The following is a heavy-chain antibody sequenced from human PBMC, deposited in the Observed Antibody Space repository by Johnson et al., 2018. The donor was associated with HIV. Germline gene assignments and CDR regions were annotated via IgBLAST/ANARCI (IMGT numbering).Heavy chain of an antibody. V-gene: IGHV3-23*04. CDR2: MSGSGGST. J-gene: IGHJ3*02. D-gene: IGHD1-26*01. CDR1: GFTFSSYW. Sequence: EQLVESGGGVVRPGGSLRLSCVDSGFTFSSYWMSWVRQAPGKGLEWVSTMSGSGGSTYYADSVKGQFTISRDNSKNTLHLQMNSLRDEGTAVYYCAKDVYSGSFDSAFDIWGQGTMVTVSS. CDR3: AKDVYSGSFDSAFDI.